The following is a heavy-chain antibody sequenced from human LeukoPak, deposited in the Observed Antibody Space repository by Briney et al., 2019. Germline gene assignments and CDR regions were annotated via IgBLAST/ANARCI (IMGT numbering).Heavy chain of an antibody. CDR2: FDPEDSET. J-gene: IGHJ3*02. V-gene: IGHV1-24*01. CDR1: GYTLTELS. CDR3: ARDSRLYYYDPGAFDI. Sequence: ASVKVSCKVSGYTLTELSMHWVRQAPGKGLEWMGGFDPEDSETIYAQKFQGRVTMTEDTSTDTAYMELSSLRSEDTAVYYCARDSRLYYYDPGAFDIWGQGTMVTVSS. D-gene: IGHD3-22*01.